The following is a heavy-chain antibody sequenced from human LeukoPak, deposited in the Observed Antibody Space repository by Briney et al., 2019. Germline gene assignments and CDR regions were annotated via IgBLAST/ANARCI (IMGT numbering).Heavy chain of an antibody. CDR1: GYTLTELS. V-gene: IGHV1-2*02. Sequence: ASVKVSCKAFGYTLTELSMHWVRQAPGQGLEWMGWINPNSGGTNYAQKFQGRVTMTRDTSISTAYMELSRLRSDDTAVYYCARAPYQLLLHGGDFDYWGQGTLVTVSS. D-gene: IGHD2-2*01. CDR3: ARAPYQLLLHGGDFDY. CDR2: INPNSGGT. J-gene: IGHJ4*02.